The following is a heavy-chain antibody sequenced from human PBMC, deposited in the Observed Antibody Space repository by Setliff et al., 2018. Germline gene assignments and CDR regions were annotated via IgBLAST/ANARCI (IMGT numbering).Heavy chain of an antibody. J-gene: IGHJ3*02. CDR2: IRNKDNSYTT. D-gene: IGHD6-13*01. Sequence: GGSLRLSCAASGFSFSGSAVYWVRQASVKGLEWIGRIRNKDNSYTTEYAASVKGRFTISRDDSKNSLYLQMNGLKTEDRAVYYCAAAPAGSDVFDMWGQGTMVTVSS. CDR1: GFSFSGSA. CDR3: AAAPAGSDVFDM. V-gene: IGHV3-72*01.